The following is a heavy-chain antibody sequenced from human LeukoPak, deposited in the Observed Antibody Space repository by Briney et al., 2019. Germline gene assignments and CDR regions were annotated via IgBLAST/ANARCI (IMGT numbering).Heavy chain of an antibody. CDR2: IWYDGSNK. J-gene: IGHJ5*02. V-gene: IGHV3-33*01. Sequence: GRSLRLSCAASGFTFSSYGMHWVRQAPGKGLEWVAVIWYDGSNKYYADSVKGRFTISRDNSKNTLYLQMNSLRAEDTAVYYCARDLGGKVIENWFDPWGQGTLVTVSS. CDR1: GFTFSSYG. D-gene: IGHD2-15*01. CDR3: ARDLGGKVIENWFDP.